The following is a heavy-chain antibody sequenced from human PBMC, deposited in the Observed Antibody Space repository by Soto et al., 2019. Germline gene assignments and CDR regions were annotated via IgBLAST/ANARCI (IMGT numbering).Heavy chain of an antibody. Sequence: QVQLVQPGAEVKKPGSSVKVSCKASGGTFSSYTISWVRQAPGQGLEWMGRIIPILGIANYAQKFQGRVTITADKSTSTAYMELSSLRSEDTAVYYCAREGYYDSSGSRGWFDPWGQGTLVTVSS. CDR3: AREGYYDSSGSRGWFDP. D-gene: IGHD3-22*01. CDR1: GGTFSSYT. CDR2: IIPILGIA. V-gene: IGHV1-69*08. J-gene: IGHJ5*02.